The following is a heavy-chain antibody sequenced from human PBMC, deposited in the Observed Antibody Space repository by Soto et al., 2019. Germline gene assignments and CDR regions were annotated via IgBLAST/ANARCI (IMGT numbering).Heavy chain of an antibody. Sequence: SETLSLTCAVYGGSFSVYYWTWIRHPPGKGLEGIGEINHSGSTNYNPSLKSRVTISVDTSKNQFSLKLSSVTAADTAVYYCAREDIVVVVAATCDAFDIWGQGTMVTVSS. J-gene: IGHJ3*02. CDR1: GGSFSVYY. CDR2: INHSGST. D-gene: IGHD2-15*01. CDR3: AREDIVVVVAATCDAFDI. V-gene: IGHV4-34*01.